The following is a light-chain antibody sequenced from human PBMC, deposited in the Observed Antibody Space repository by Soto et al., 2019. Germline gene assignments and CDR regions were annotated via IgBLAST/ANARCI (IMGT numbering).Light chain of an antibody. V-gene: IGKV3-20*01. Sequence: EVVMTQSPRSLYLSPGERATLSCRASQSVAGTYLAWYQQKPGQAPRLLIYRASSRATGIPDRFSGSGSGTDFTLTISRLEPEDFAESYCHQYGSSPATLGQGTRLEIK. CDR2: RAS. CDR3: HQYGSSPAT. J-gene: IGKJ5*01. CDR1: QSVAGTY.